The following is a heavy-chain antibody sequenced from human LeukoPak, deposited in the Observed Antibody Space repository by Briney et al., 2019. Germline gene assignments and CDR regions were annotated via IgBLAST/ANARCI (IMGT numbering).Heavy chain of an antibody. CDR2: IRQDGSEK. CDR1: GFTFSTFW. D-gene: IGHD3-3*01. Sequence: GGSLRLSCAASGFTFSTFWMHWVRQAPGKGLEWVANIRQDGSEKYYADTVKGRFTISRDNTLNSVYLQMNSLRAEDTALYYCVRAVGSGYAYWGQGTLDTVSS. J-gene: IGHJ4*02. V-gene: IGHV3-7*03. CDR3: VRAVGSGYAY.